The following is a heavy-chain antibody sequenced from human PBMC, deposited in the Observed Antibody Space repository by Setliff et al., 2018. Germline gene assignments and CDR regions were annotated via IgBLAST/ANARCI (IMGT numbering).Heavy chain of an antibody. CDR1: GGSISISGYY. J-gene: IGHJ4*02. D-gene: IGHD4-17*01. CDR2: IYHNGNS. Sequence: SETLSLTCTVSGGSISISGYYWTGIRQHPGKGLGWIGIIYHNGNSYYNPSLKSRVTISVDTSKNQLSLKLKSLTAADTAVYYCARQIDYGDFLYFDSWGQGTLVTVSS. CDR3: ARQIDYGDFLYFDS. V-gene: IGHV4-39*01.